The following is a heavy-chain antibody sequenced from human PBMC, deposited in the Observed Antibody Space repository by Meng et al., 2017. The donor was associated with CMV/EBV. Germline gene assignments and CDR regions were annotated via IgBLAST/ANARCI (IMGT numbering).Heavy chain of an antibody. Sequence: SETLSLTCSVSGGSISSSSYYWGWIRQPPGKGLEWIGSVYYIGTTDHNPSLRSRVIIQVDRAQNQFSLELRSVTVADTAVYYCAREAVFGLGKYGTDVWGQGTTVTVSS. J-gene: IGHJ6*02. D-gene: IGHD3/OR15-3a*01. V-gene: IGHV4-39*07. CDR2: VYYIGTT. CDR3: AREAVFGLGKYGTDV. CDR1: GGSISSSSYY.